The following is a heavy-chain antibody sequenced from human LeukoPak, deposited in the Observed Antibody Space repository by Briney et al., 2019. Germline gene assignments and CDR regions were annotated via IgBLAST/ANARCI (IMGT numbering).Heavy chain of an antibody. CDR3: AKDSSQEWLLLGYFDY. Sequence: GGSLRLSCAASGFTFSSCGMHWVRQAPGKGLEWVAFIRYDGSNKYYADSVKGRFTISRDNSKNTLYLQMNSLRAEDTAVYYCAKDSSQEWLLLGYFDYWGQGTLVTVSS. J-gene: IGHJ4*02. V-gene: IGHV3-30*02. CDR2: IRYDGSNK. D-gene: IGHD3-3*01. CDR1: GFTFSSCG.